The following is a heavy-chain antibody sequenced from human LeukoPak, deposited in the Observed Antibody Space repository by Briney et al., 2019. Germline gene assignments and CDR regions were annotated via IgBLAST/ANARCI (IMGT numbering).Heavy chain of an antibody. CDR2: IYYSGST. Sequence: PSETLSLTCTVSGGSVNSGSYYWNWIRQPPGKGLEWIGYIYYSGSTNYNPSLKSRVTISVDTSKNQFSLKLSSVTAADTAVYYCARGPKYYDFWSGYYTYYGMDVWGQGTTVTVSS. V-gene: IGHV4-61*01. CDR1: GGSVNSGSYY. CDR3: ARGPKYYDFWSGYYTYYGMDV. D-gene: IGHD3-3*01. J-gene: IGHJ6*02.